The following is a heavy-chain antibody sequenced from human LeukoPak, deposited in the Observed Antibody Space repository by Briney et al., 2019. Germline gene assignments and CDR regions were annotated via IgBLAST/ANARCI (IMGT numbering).Heavy chain of an antibody. J-gene: IGHJ3*02. CDR3: ARSTAITDVDAFDI. V-gene: IGHV3-7*01. Sequence: GGSLRLSCAASGLTFSHHWMNWVRQAPGKGLEWVANIKENENDENYLDAVKGRFTISTDNAKNSVDLHMHSLRVEDTAVYYCARSTAITDVDAFDIWGQGTMVTVSS. D-gene: IGHD1-20*01. CDR1: GLTFSHHW. CDR2: IKENENDE.